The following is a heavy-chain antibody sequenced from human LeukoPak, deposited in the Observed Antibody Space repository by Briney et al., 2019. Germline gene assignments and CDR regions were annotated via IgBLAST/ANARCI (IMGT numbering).Heavy chain of an antibody. CDR1: GGSFSDYY. Sequence: SETLSLTCAVYGGSFSDYYWTWIRQPPGKGLEWIGEINHSGSTNYNPSLKSRVTISVDTSKNQFSLKLNSVTAADTAVYYCATIHAGYYSQYYFDYWGQGTLVTVSS. CDR2: INHSGST. D-gene: IGHD3-22*01. CDR3: ATIHAGYYSQYYFDY. J-gene: IGHJ4*02. V-gene: IGHV4-34*01.